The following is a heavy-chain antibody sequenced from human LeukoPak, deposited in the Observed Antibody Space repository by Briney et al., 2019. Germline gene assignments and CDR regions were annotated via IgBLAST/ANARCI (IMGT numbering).Heavy chain of an antibody. CDR2: IYTSGST. J-gene: IGHJ4*02. CDR3: ARIYGDYSGIDY. D-gene: IGHD4-17*01. V-gene: IGHV4-4*07. CDR1: GVSISGYY. Sequence: SETLSPTCTVSGVSISGYYWSWIRQPAGKGLEWIGRIYTSGSTNYNPSLKSRVTMSVDTSKNQFSLKLSSVTAADTAVYYCARIYGDYSGIDYWGQGTLVTVSS.